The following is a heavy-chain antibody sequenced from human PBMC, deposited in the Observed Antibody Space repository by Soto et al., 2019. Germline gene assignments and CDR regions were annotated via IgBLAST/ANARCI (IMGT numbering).Heavy chain of an antibody. Sequence: SSETLSLTCTVSGGSIISYYWSWILQPPGKGLEWIGYIYYSGSTNHNPSLKSRVTISVDTSKNQFSLKLSSVTAADTAVYYCARRYGTAFDYWGQGTLVTVSS. CDR2: IYYSGST. J-gene: IGHJ4*02. CDR1: GGSIISYY. V-gene: IGHV4-59*01. CDR3: ARRYGTAFDY. D-gene: IGHD1-7*01.